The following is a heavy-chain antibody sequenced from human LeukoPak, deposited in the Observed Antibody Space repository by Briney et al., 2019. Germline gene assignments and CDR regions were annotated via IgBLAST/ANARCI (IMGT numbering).Heavy chain of an antibody. J-gene: IGHJ4*02. D-gene: IGHD3-3*01. CDR1: GFTFSSYE. CDR2: ISSSGSTI. Sequence: PGGSLRLSCAASGFTFSSYEMNWVRQAPGKGLEWVSYISSSGSTIYYADSVKGRFTISRDNAKNSLYLQMNSLRAEDTAVYYCARDSDRDDFGFDYWGQGTLVTVSS. CDR3: ARDSDRDDFGFDY. V-gene: IGHV3-48*03.